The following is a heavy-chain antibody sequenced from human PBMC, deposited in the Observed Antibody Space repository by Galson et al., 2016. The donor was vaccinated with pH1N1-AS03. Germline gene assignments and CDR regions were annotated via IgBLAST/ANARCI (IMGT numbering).Heavy chain of an antibody. CDR3: ARVLTPGYFHTKDV. J-gene: IGHJ6*02. V-gene: IGHV4-4*02. CDR1: GDSVSGGHW. CDR2: IYLRGST. D-gene: IGHD2/OR15-2a*01. Sequence: ETLSLTCAVSGDSVSGGHWWTWVRQSPGKGLEWIGYIYLRGSTDYNPSLADRVIISADRSTNDFSLTLSSMTAADTAVYYCARVLTPGYFHTKDVWGRGTTVTVSS.